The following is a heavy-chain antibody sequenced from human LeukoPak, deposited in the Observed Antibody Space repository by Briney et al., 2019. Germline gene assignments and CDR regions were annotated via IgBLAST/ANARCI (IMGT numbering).Heavy chain of an antibody. CDR2: ISYDGSNK. J-gene: IGHJ4*02. CDR3: ARELVTTEIPYFDY. D-gene: IGHD1-1*01. CDR1: GFTFSTYV. V-gene: IGHV3-30-3*01. Sequence: PGGSLRLSCAASGFTFSTYVIHWVRQAPGKGLEWVAVISYDGSNKYYADSVKGRFTISRDNSRNTLYLQMNSLRAEDTALYYCARELVTTEIPYFDYWGQGTLVTVSS.